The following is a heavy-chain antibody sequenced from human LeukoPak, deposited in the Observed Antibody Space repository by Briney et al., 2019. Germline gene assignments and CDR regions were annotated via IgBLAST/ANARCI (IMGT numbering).Heavy chain of an antibody. V-gene: IGHV5-10-1*01. Sequence: GESLKISCKGSGYSFTSYWISWVRQMPGKGLEWMGRIDPSDSYTNYSPSFQGHVTISADKFISTAYLQWSSLKASDTAMYYCARCGGYCSGGGPNWFDPWGQGTLVTVSS. J-gene: IGHJ5*02. CDR2: IDPSDSYT. CDR1: GYSFTSYW. CDR3: ARCGGYCSGGGPNWFDP. D-gene: IGHD2-15*01.